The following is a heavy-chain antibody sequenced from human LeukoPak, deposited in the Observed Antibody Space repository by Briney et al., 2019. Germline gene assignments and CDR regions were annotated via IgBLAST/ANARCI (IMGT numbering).Heavy chain of an antibody. J-gene: IGHJ5*02. Sequence: KTSETLSLTCAVYGGSFSGYYWSWIRQPPGKGLEWIGEINHSGSTNYNPSLKSRVTISVDTSKNQFSLKLSSVTAADTAVYYCARVRNWNYVSRFDPWGQGTLVTVSS. CDR1: GGSFSGYY. CDR2: INHSGST. D-gene: IGHD1-7*01. CDR3: ARVRNWNYVSRFDP. V-gene: IGHV4-34*01.